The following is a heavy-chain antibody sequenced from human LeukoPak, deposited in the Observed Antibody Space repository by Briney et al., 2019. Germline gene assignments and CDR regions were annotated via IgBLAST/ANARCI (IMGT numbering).Heavy chain of an antibody. CDR1: GGSISSSNW. V-gene: IGHV4-4*02. CDR3: ARVSIAVAGTESHY. J-gene: IGHJ4*02. CDR2: IYHSGST. D-gene: IGHD6-19*01. Sequence: PSGTLSLTCAVSGGSISSSNWWRWVRQPPGEGLGWIGEIYHSGSTNYNPSLKSRVTISVDKSKNQFSLKLSSVTAADTAVYYCARVSIAVAGTESHYWGQGTLVTVSS.